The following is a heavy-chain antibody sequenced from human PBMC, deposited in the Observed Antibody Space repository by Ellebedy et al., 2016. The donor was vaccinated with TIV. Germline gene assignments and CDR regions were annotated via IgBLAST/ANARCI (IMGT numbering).Heavy chain of an antibody. CDR1: GGSFSGYY. V-gene: IGHV4-34*01. CDR3: ARHGYSGYDRPFDY. Sequence: MPSETLSLTCAVYGGSFSGYYWSWIRQPPGKGLEWIGEINHSGSTYYNPSLKSRVTISVDTSKNQFSLKLSSVTAADTAVYYCARHGYSGYDRPFDYWGQGTLVTVSS. J-gene: IGHJ4*02. CDR2: INHSGST. D-gene: IGHD5-12*01.